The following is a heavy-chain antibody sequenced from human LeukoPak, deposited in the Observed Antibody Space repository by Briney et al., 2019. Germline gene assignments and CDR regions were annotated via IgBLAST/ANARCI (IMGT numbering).Heavy chain of an antibody. CDR3: ARRGLGRYGYKG. Sequence: PSETLSLTCTVSGYSISTGHYWDWIRQPPGKGLEWIGTFYHGGSTYYNPSLKSRVTISVDTSKNQFSLKLSSVTAADTAVYYCARRGLGRYGYKGWGQGTLVTVSS. V-gene: IGHV4-38-2*02. CDR2: FYHGGST. CDR1: GYSISTGHY. D-gene: IGHD5-24*01. J-gene: IGHJ4*02.